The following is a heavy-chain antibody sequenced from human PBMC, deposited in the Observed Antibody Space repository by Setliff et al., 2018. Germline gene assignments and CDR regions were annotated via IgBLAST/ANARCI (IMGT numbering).Heavy chain of an antibody. CDR3: ARENTAKNFWGEESDY. D-gene: IGHD3-3*01. CDR1: GYTFTTYY. J-gene: IGHJ4*02. CDR2: INPGDGST. Sequence: GASVKVSCKASGYTFTTYYMHWVRQAPGQGLEWMGVINPGDGSTTYAQKFQGRVKMTRDTSTNTVHMQLNSLRFEDRAVYYCARENTAKNFWGEESDYWGQGTLVTVSS. V-gene: IGHV1-46*01.